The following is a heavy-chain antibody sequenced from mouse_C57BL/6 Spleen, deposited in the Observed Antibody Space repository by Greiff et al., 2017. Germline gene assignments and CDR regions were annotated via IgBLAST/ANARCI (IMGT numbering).Heavy chain of an antibody. Sequence: EVKLQESGPGLVKPSQSLSLTCSVTGYSITSGYYWNWIRQFPGNKLEWMGYISYDGSNNYNPSLKNRISITRDTSKNQFFLKLNSVTTEDTATYYCAREGDMIPFDYWGQGTTLTVSS. D-gene: IGHD2-4*01. CDR1: GYSITSGYY. V-gene: IGHV3-6*01. CDR3: AREGDMIPFDY. CDR2: ISYDGSN. J-gene: IGHJ2*01.